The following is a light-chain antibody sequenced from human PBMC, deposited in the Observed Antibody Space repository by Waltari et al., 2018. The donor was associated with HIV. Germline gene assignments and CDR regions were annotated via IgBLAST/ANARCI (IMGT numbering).Light chain of an antibody. V-gene: IGLV1-44*01. Sequence: QSVLTQPPSVSGTPGQRVTISCSGASSNIGRNTVNWFQLLPGTAPTLLIYTDNQRPSGVPDRFSGSKSGTSASLAISGLQSEDEADYFCAAWDDSLNGLWVFGGGTKLTVL. CDR3: AAWDDSLNGLWV. CDR1: SSNIGRNT. CDR2: TDN. J-gene: IGLJ3*02.